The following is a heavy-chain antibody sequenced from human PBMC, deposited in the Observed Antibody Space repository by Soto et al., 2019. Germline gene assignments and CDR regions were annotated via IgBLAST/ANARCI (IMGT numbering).Heavy chain of an antibody. J-gene: IGHJ4*02. D-gene: IGHD4-17*01. CDR3: AKSAKGYGDSFDY. V-gene: IGHV3-23*01. CDR2: ISTRSGNT. Sequence: EVQLLESGGGLVQPGGSLRLSCAVSGLTFSSYAMSWVRQAPGKGLEWVSGISTRSGNTYYADSVKGRFTISRDNSKNTLSLQMNSLRAEDTAVFYCAKSAKGYGDSFDYWGQGALVIVSS. CDR1: GLTFSSYA.